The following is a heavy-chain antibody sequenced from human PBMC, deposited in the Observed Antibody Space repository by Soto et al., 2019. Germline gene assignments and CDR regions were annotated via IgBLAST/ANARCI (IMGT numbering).Heavy chain of an antibody. Sequence: QVQLQESGPGLVKPSETLSLTCTVSGGSISGYYWSWIRQPPGKGLEWIGNVYFSGSTNYNPSLKSRVTISTDTSMNQFSLKLRSVTAADTAMYFCASETSDYNNFWGQGTLVTVSS. J-gene: IGHJ4*02. CDR2: VYFSGST. D-gene: IGHD4-4*01. CDR1: GGSISGYY. V-gene: IGHV4-59*08. CDR3: ASETSDYNNF.